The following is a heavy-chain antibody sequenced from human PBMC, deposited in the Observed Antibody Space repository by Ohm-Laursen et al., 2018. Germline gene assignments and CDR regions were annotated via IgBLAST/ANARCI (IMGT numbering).Heavy chain of an antibody. D-gene: IGHD2-21*02. V-gene: IGHV4-39*01. CDR2: IYYSGST. Sequence: SDTLSLTCTVSGGSISSSSYYWGWIRQPPGKGLEWIGSIYYSGSTYYNPSLKSRVTISVDTSKNQFSLKLSSVTAADTAVYCCARLGCGGDCRTDPVPWGQGTLVTVSS. CDR3: ARLGCGGDCRTDPVP. CDR1: GGSISSSSYY. J-gene: IGHJ5*02.